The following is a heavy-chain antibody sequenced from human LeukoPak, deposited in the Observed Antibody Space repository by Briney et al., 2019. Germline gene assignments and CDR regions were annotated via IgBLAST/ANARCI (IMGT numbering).Heavy chain of an antibody. CDR2: IDPKSGGT. D-gene: IGHD3-10*02. CDR3: ARDQGVPGPGCAYDI. Sequence: ASVKVSCKASGDTFPGNYMHWVRQATGQGLEWMGLIDPKSGGTHSAQKLQGRVTMTRDTSINTAYMELSGLTSDDTAVYYCARDQGVPGPGCAYDIWGQGTMVTVSP. J-gene: IGHJ3*02. V-gene: IGHV1-2*02. CDR1: GDTFPGNY.